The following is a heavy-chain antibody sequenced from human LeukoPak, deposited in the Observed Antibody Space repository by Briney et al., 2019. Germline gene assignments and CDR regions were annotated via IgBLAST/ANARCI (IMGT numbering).Heavy chain of an antibody. V-gene: IGHV4-59*12. Sequence: SETLSLTCTVSGYSISSDYWSWIRQPPGKGLEWIGYIYYSGTTYYNPSLKSRVTISVDTSKNQFSLKLSSVTAADTAVYYCAREGGLRYFDWLFDYFDYWGQGTLVTVSS. CDR2: IYYSGTT. D-gene: IGHD3-9*01. CDR3: AREGGLRYFDWLFDYFDY. CDR1: GYSISSDY. J-gene: IGHJ4*02.